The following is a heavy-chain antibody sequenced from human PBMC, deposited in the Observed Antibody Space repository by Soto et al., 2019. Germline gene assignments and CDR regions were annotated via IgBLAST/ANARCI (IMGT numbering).Heavy chain of an antibody. CDR1: GYTFTSYY. J-gene: IGHJ5*02. D-gene: IGHD6-6*01. CDR3: ARDRGSSSSRLGHNWFDP. CDR2: INPSGGST. V-gene: IGHV1-46*03. Sequence: ASVKVSCKASGYTFTSYYMHWARHAPGQGLEWMGIINPSGGSTSYAQKFQGRVTMTRDTSTSTVYMELSSLRSEDTAVYYCARDRGSSSSRLGHNWFDPWGQGTLVTVSS.